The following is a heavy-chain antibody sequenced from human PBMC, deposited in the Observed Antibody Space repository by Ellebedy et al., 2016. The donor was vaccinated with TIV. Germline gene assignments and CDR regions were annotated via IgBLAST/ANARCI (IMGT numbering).Heavy chain of an antibody. CDR2: INHSGST. D-gene: IGHD2-8*01. CDR1: GGSFSGYY. CDR3: ARLGMLLESRGDY. Sequence: MPSETLSLTCAVYGGSFSGYYWSWIRQLPGKGLEWIGEINHSGSTNYNPSLKSRVTISVDTSKNQFSLKLSSVTAADTAVYYCARLGMLLESRGDYWGQGTLVTVSS. V-gene: IGHV4-34*01. J-gene: IGHJ4*02.